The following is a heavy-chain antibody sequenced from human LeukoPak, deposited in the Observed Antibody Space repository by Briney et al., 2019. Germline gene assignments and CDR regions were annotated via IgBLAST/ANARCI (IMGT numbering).Heavy chain of an antibody. CDR1: GGTFSSYA. V-gene: IGHV1-69*05. CDR2: IIPIFGTA. CDR3: AVQQLVGAPHDY. D-gene: IGHD6-13*01. Sequence: ASVKVSCKASGGTFSSYAISWVRQAPGQGFEWTGRIIPIFGTANYAQKFQGRVTITTDESTSTAYMELSSLRSEDTAVYYCAVQQLVGAPHDYWGQGTLVTVSS. J-gene: IGHJ4*02.